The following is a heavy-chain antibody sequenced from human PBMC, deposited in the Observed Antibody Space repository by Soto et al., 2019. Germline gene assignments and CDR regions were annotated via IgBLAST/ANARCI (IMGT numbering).Heavy chain of an antibody. Sequence: GSLRLTLAASGFSFGNYCMHWVRQAPGKGLVWVSRISDYGRINYADSVKDRFIISRDDARSELYLQLNDLRVEDTATYYCARGGLDPFGNWGQGALVTVSS. CDR3: ARGGLDPFGN. D-gene: IGHD1-1*01. V-gene: IGHV3-74*01. J-gene: IGHJ4*02. CDR2: ISDYGRI. CDR1: GFSFGNYC.